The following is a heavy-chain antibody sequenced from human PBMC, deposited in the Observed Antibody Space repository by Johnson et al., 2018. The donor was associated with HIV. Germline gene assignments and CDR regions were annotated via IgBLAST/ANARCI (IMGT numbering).Heavy chain of an antibody. CDR1: GFTFSTYG. V-gene: IGHV3-30*02. J-gene: IGHJ3*02. D-gene: IGHD3-22*01. CDR2: IPYDGSYK. CDR3: ASPGVVVVITRLGHDAFDI. Sequence: QVQLVESGGGVVQPGGSLRLSCAASGFTFSTYGMHWVRRAPGKGLEWVAFIPYDGSYKYYADSVKGRFTISRDNSKNTLYLQMNSLRAEDTAVYYCASPGVVVVITRLGHDAFDIWGQGTMVTVSS.